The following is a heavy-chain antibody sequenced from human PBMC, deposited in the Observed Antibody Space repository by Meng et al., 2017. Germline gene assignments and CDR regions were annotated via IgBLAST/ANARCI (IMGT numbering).Heavy chain of an antibody. CDR3: ARVVYGLPCIAAAGTRGGFDP. CDR1: GYTFTSYD. CDR2: MNPNSGNT. J-gene: IGHJ5*02. D-gene: IGHD6-13*01. V-gene: IGHV1-8*01. Sequence: ASVKVSCKASGYTFTSYDINWVRQATGQGLEWMGWMNPNSGNTGYAQKFQGRVTMTRNTSISTAYMELSSLRSEDTAVYYCARVVYGLPCIAAAGTRGGFDPWGQGTLVTVSS.